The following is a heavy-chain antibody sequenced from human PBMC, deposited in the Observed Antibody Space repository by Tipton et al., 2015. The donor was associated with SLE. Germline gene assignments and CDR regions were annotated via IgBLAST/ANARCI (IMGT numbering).Heavy chain of an antibody. CDR3: ARDAVITFGGVIGD. Sequence: GSLRLSCAASGFTFSSYSMNWVRQAPGKGLEWVSSISSSSSYIYYADSVKGRFTISRDNAKNSLYLQMNSLRAEDTAVYYCARDAVITFGGVIGDWGQGTLVTVSS. D-gene: IGHD3-16*02. J-gene: IGHJ4*02. V-gene: IGHV3-21*04. CDR2: ISSSSSYI. CDR1: GFTFSSYS.